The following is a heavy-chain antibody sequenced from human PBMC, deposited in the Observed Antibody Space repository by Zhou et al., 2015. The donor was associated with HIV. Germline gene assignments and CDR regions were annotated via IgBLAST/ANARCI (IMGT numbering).Heavy chain of an antibody. D-gene: IGHD2-15*01. CDR1: GGTFSSYA. CDR2: FGTA. V-gene: IGHV1-69*01. CDR3: ARVRVKRCSGGSCYYYYYMDV. Sequence: QVQLVQSGAEVKKPGSSVKVSCKASGGTFSSYAIFGTANYAQKFQGRVTITADESTSTAYMELSSLRSEDTAVYYCARVRVKRCSGGSCYYYYYMDVWGKGTTVTVSS. J-gene: IGHJ6*03.